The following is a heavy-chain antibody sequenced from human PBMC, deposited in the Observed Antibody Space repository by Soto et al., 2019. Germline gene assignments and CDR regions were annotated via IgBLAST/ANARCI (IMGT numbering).Heavy chain of an antibody. CDR1: GGSISSSNW. CDR3: ARDVLLWFGELFIRYYGMDV. V-gene: IGHV4-4*02. Sequence: SETLSLTCAVSGGSISSSNWWSWVRQPPGKGLEWIGEINHSGSTNYNPSLKSRVTISVDTSKNQFSLKLSSVTAADTAVYYCARDVLLWFGELFIRYYGMDVWGQGTTVTVSS. D-gene: IGHD3-10*01. CDR2: INHSGST. J-gene: IGHJ6*02.